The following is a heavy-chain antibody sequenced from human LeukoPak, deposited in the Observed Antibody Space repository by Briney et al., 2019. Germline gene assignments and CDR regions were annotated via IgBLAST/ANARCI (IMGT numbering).Heavy chain of an antibody. J-gene: IGHJ4*02. V-gene: IGHV3-23*01. CDR3: TKDLMTGFSSGWYFAY. CDR2: IGDSDDNT. CDR1: GFSVNGYV. D-gene: IGHD6-19*01. Sequence: PWGSLRLSCEGSGFSVNGYVMSWVRQAPGKGLEWIAVIGDSDDNTYYADSVKGRFTISRDNSENRLFLKMNSLRPDDSALYYCTKDLMTGFSSGWYFAYWGQGTLVTVSS.